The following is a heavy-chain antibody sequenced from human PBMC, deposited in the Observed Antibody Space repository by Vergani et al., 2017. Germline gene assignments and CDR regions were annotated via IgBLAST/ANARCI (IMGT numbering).Heavy chain of an antibody. J-gene: IGHJ2*01. CDR1: GFTVSSNY. D-gene: IGHD3-22*01. V-gene: IGHV3-53*05. Sequence: EVQLVETGGGLIQPGGSLRLSCAASGFTVSSNYMSWVRQAPGKGLEWVSVIYSGGSTYYADSVKGRFTISRDNSKNTLYLQMNSLRAEDTALYYCAKGDYYDSSGYSDWYFDLWGRGTLVTVSS. CDR2: IYSGGST. CDR3: AKGDYYDSSGYSDWYFDL.